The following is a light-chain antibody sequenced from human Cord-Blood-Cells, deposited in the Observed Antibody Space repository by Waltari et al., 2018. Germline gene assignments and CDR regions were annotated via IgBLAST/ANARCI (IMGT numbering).Light chain of an antibody. CDR3: SSYTSGSTVV. J-gene: IGLJ2*01. V-gene: IGLV2-14*01. CDR2: DDS. Sequence: QSALTHPAPVSGSPGQSITISCTGTSSDVGGYNYVSWYQQHPGKAPKLLIYDDSNRPAGVSNRFAGSKSGNTASLTISGLQAEDEADYYCSSYTSGSTVVFGGGTKLTVL. CDR1: SSDVGGYNY.